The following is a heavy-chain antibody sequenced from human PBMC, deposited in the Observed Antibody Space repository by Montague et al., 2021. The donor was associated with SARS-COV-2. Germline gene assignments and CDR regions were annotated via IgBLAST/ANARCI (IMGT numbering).Heavy chain of an antibody. Sequence: SETLSLTCTVSGGSITDSYWIWIRQPPGKGLEWIAYIDYSGYTIYNPSLKSRLTISTDTSKNHLSLTLTSVTAADTAVYYCGRQRLKKDYYENGVDVGGQGTPVTVSS. CDR2: IDYSGYT. CDR3: GRQRLKKDYYENGVDV. V-gene: IGHV4-59*08. CDR1: GGSITDSY. J-gene: IGHJ6*02.